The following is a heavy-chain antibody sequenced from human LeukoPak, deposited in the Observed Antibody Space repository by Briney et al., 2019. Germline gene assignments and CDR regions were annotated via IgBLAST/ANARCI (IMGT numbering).Heavy chain of an antibody. D-gene: IGHD3-3*02. CDR1: GGSISSSNYY. J-gene: IGHJ5*02. CDR2: TLYSGDT. Sequence: SETLSLTCTVSGGSISSSNYYWGWIRQPPGKGLECIGSTLYSGDTHYNPSFKSRATVSADTSKNQFSLKVTYVTAADTAVYYCVRLTIFGVLSINWFDPWGQGTLVTVSS. CDR3: VRLTIFGVLSINWFDP. V-gene: IGHV4-39*07.